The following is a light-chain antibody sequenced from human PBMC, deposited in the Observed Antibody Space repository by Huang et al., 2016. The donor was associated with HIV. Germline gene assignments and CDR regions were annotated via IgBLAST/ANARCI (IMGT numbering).Light chain of an antibody. J-gene: IGKJ2*01. Sequence: DIQMTQSPPPLSASLGDRVTITCRASQSITTYLNWYRHKPGEAPELLIHATSTLQNGVPSRFSGGGSGTDFTLTITNLQPEDVASYYCQQSYNLPYTFGRGTKVDIK. CDR3: QQSYNLPYT. CDR1: QSITTY. CDR2: ATS. V-gene: IGKV1-39*01.